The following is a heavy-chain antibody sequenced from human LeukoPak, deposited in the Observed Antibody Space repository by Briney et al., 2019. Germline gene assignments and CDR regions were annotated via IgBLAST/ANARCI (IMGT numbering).Heavy chain of an antibody. Sequence: PSETLSLTCTVSGGSISTYYWSWIRQPPGKGLEWIGYIYYSGSTNYNPSLKSRVTISVDTSKNQFSLKLTSLTAADSAVYYCARDRAAGSDWLDPWGQGTLVTVSS. J-gene: IGHJ5*02. CDR1: GGSISTYY. CDR3: ARDRAAGSDWLDP. D-gene: IGHD3-10*01. CDR2: IYYSGST. V-gene: IGHV4-59*01.